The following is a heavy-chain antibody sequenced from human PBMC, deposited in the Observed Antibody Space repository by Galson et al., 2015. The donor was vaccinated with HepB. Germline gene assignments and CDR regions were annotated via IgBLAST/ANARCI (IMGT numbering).Heavy chain of an antibody. CDR2: IIPILGIA. V-gene: IGHV1-69*04. Sequence: SVKVSCKASGGTFSSYTISWVRQAPGQGLEWMGRIIPILGIANYAQKFQGRVTITADKSTSTAYMELSSLRSEDTAVYYCARDKWFGELSHYGMDVWGQGTTVTVS. CDR1: GGTFSSYT. CDR3: ARDKWFGELSHYGMDV. J-gene: IGHJ6*02. D-gene: IGHD3-10*01.